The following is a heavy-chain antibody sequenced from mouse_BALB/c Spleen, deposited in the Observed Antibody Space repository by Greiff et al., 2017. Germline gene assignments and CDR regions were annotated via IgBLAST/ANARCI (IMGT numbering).Heavy chain of an antibody. D-gene: IGHD4-1*02. CDR2: ISTYYGDA. V-gene: IGHV1S137*01. CDR1: GYTFTDYA. J-gene: IGHJ2*01. Sequence: QVHVKQSGAELVRPGVSVKISCKGSGYTFTDYAMHWVKQSHAKSLEWIGVISTYYGDASYNQKFKGKATMTVDKSSSTAYMELARLTSEDSAIYYCARGDQLGPYFDYWGQGTTLTVSS. CDR3: ARGDQLGPYFDY.